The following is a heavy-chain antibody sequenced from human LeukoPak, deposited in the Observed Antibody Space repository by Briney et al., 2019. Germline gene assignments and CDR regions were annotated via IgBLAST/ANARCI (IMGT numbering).Heavy chain of an antibody. CDR3: TRTLWFGELYPYGMDV. V-gene: IGHV1-2*02. Sequence: ASVKVSCKASGYTFTGYYMHWVRQAPGQGLEWMGWINPNSGSTNYAQKFQGGVTMTRDTSISTAYMELSRLRSDDTAVYYCTRTLWFGELYPYGMDVWGQGTTVTVSS. J-gene: IGHJ6*02. CDR2: INPNSGST. CDR1: GYTFTGYY. D-gene: IGHD3-10*01.